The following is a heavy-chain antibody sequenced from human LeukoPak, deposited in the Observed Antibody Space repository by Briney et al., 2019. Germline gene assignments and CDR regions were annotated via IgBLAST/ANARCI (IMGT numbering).Heavy chain of an antibody. Sequence: SETLSLTCTVSGGSTSSGDYYWSWIRQPPGKGLEWIGYIYYSGSTYYNPSLKSRVTISVDTSKNQFSLKLSSVTAADTAVYYCARGPHCSSTSCYEVGYYFDYWGQGTLVTVSS. V-gene: IGHV4-30-4*08. D-gene: IGHD2-2*01. CDR2: IYYSGST. CDR3: ARGPHCSSTSCYEVGYYFDY. J-gene: IGHJ4*02. CDR1: GGSTSSGDYY.